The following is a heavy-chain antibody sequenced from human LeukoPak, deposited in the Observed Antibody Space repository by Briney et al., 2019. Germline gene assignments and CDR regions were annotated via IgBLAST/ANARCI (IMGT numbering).Heavy chain of an antibody. J-gene: IGHJ4*02. CDR1: GFTFRTYA. V-gene: IGHV3-23*01. CDR3: AQDLWFGENCSGVY. D-gene: IGHD3-10*01. CDR2: ISGSGDNT. Sequence: GGSLRLSCAASGFTFRTYAMSWVRQAPGKGLEWVSAISGSGDNTYYADSVKGRFTISRDNSKNTLYLQMNSLRAEDTAVYYCAQDLWFGENCSGVYWGQGTLVIVSS.